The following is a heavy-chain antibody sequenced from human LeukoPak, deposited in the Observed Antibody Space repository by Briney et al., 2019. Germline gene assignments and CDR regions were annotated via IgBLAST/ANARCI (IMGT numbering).Heavy chain of an antibody. V-gene: IGHV1-2*06. J-gene: IGHJ4*02. D-gene: IGHD6-19*01. CDR1: GYTFTGYY. Sequence: GALVKVSCKASGYTFTGYYMHWVRQAPGQGLEWMGRINPNSGGTNYAQKFQGRVTMTRDTSISTAYMELSRLRSDDTAVYYCAREYSSGWAFDYWGQGTLVTVSS. CDR2: INPNSGGT. CDR3: AREYSSGWAFDY.